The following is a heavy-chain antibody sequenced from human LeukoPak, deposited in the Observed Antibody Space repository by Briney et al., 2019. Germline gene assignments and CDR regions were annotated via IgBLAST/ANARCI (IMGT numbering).Heavy chain of an antibody. V-gene: IGHV4-34*01. Sequence: KSSETLSLTCAVYGGSFSGYYWSWIRQPPGKGLEWIGEINHSGSTNYNPSLKSRVTISVDTSKNQFSLKLSSVTAADTAVYYCARGYLYDFWSGRRLHNWFDPWGQGTLVTVSS. D-gene: IGHD3-3*01. CDR2: INHSGST. J-gene: IGHJ5*02. CDR1: GGSFSGYY. CDR3: ARGYLYDFWSGRRLHNWFDP.